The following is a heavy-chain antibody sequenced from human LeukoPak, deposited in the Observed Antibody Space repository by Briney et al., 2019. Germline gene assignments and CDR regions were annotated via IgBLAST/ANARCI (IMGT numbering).Heavy chain of an antibody. CDR3: ARRGSSIAVPAATGWFDP. CDR2: IYHSGST. CDR1: GYSISSGYY. D-gene: IGHD2-2*01. V-gene: IGHV4-38-2*02. Sequence: SETLSLTCTVSGYSISSGYYWGWIRQPPGKGLEWIGSIYHSGSTYYNPSLKSRVTISVDTSKNQFSLKLSSVTAADTAVYYCARRGSSIAVPAATGWFDPWGQGTLVTVSS. J-gene: IGHJ5*02.